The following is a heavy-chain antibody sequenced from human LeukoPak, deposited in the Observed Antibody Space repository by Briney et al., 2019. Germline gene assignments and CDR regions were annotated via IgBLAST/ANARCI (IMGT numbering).Heavy chain of an antibody. J-gene: IGHJ5*01. CDR1: GFTFRNSW. CDR2: IKPDGSDK. V-gene: IGHV3-7*01. Sequence: GGSLRLSCAASGFTFRNSWMNWVRQVPGMGLEWVATIKPDGSDKYYVDYVKGRFTISRDNAQNSLYLQMNSLRAEDTAIYYCVKDFFESCGQGTLVTVSS. CDR3: VKDFFES.